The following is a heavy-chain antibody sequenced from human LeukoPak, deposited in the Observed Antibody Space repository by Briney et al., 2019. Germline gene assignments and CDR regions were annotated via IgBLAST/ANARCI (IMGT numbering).Heavy chain of an antibody. J-gene: IGHJ4*02. V-gene: IGHV1-69*04. CDR3: ASMAEVVDEWEQGDYSFDY. CDR1: GGTFSSYA. CDR2: IIPILGIA. Sequence: SVKVSCKASGGTFSSYAISWVRQAPGQGLEWMGRIIPILGIANYAQKFQGRVTITADKSTSTAYMELSSLRSEDTAVYYCASMAEVVDEWEQGDYSFDYWGQGTLVTVSS. D-gene: IGHD1-26*01.